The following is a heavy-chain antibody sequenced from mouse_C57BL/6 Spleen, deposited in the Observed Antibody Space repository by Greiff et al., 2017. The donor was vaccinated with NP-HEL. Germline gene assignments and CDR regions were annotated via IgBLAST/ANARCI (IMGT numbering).Heavy chain of an antibody. CDR2: ISSGGSYT. V-gene: IGHV5-6*01. J-gene: IGHJ3*01. D-gene: IGHD3-2*02. Sequence: EVQVVESGGDLVKPGGSLKLSCAASGFTFSSYGMSWVRQTPDKRLEWVATISSGGSYTYYPDSVKGRFTISRDNAKNTLYLQMSSLKSEDTAMYYCARPDSSGPFAYWGQRTLVTVSA. CDR1: GFTFSSYG. CDR3: ARPDSSGPFAY.